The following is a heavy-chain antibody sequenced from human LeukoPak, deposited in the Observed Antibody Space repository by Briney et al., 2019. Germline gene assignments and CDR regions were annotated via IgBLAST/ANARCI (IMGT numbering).Heavy chain of an antibody. CDR1: GFTFSSYA. D-gene: IGHD5-24*01. CDR2: ISGSGGST. V-gene: IGHV3-23*01. J-gene: IGHJ3*02. CDR3: ARDIGGDGYNGNAFDI. Sequence: GGSLRLSCAASGFTFSSYAMSWVRQAPGKGLEWVSAISGSGGSTYYADSVKGRFTISRDNAKNLLYLQMNSLRAEDTAVYYCARDIGGDGYNGNAFDIWGQGTMVTVSS.